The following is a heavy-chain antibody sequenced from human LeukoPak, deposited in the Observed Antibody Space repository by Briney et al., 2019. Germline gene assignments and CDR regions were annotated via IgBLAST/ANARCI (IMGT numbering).Heavy chain of an antibody. Sequence: GGSLRLSCAASGFIVSTKYMTWVRQAPGKGLEWVSVIYSGGGTYYADSVKGRFTISRDNSKNTLYLQMNNLRAEDTAVYYCASGEMATVTLDYWGQGTLVTVSS. CDR2: IYSGGGT. J-gene: IGHJ4*02. CDR3: ASGEMATVTLDY. V-gene: IGHV3-53*01. CDR1: GFIVSTKY. D-gene: IGHD5-24*01.